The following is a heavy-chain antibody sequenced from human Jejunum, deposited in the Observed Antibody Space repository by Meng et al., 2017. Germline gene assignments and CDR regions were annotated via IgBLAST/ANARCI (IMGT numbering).Heavy chain of an antibody. V-gene: IGHV4-61*01. CDR1: GDSVSSDNYY. CDR3: ARVILYSGSYYFDF. J-gene: IGHJ4*02. Sequence: SETLSLTCTVSGDSVSSDNYYWSWIRQPPGQGLEWIGYVYYSGHTDYNPSLKRRVTISIDKSTNQFSLRLSSVTAADTAVYYCARVILYSGSYYFDFWGQETLVTVSS. D-gene: IGHD1-26*01. CDR2: VYYSGHT.